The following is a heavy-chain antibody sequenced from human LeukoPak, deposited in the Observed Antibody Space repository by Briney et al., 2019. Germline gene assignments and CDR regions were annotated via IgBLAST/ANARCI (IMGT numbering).Heavy chain of an antibody. J-gene: IGHJ3*02. V-gene: IGHV3-23*01. CDR3: ARVVYGGNGDAFDI. D-gene: IGHD4-23*01. CDR2: ITGSGGST. Sequence: GGTLRLSCAASGFTFSNYGLSWVRQAPGKGLEWVSGITGSGGSTYYADSVKGRFTISRDNSKNTLYLQMNSLRAEDTAIYYCARVVYGGNGDAFDIWGQGTMVTVSS. CDR1: GFTFSNYG.